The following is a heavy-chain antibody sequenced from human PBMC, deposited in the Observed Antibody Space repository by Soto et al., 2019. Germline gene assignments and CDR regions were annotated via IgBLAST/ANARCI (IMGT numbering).Heavy chain of an antibody. CDR3: ARGEVLRFLEWLTYGMAV. Sequence: SVKVSCKASGGTFSSYAISWVRQAPGQGLEWMGGIIPIFGTANYAQKFQGRVTITADESTSTAYMELSSLRSEDTAVYYCARGEVLRFLEWLTYGMAVWGQGTTVTVSS. CDR1: GGTFSSYA. J-gene: IGHJ6*02. CDR2: IIPIFGTA. V-gene: IGHV1-69*13. D-gene: IGHD3-3*01.